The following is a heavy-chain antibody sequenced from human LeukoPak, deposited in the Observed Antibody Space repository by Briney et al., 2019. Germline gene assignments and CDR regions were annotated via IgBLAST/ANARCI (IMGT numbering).Heavy chain of an antibody. V-gene: IGHV6-1*01. Sequence: SQTLSLTCAISGDSVSSNSAAWNWIRQSPSRGLEWLGRTYYRAKWYNDYAVSVKSRITINPDTSKNQSSLQLNSVTPDDTAVYYCARAPLVRRYFDYWGQGTLVTVSS. D-gene: IGHD6-13*01. J-gene: IGHJ4*02. CDR3: ARAPLVRRYFDY. CDR1: GDSVSSNSAA. CDR2: TYYRAKWYN.